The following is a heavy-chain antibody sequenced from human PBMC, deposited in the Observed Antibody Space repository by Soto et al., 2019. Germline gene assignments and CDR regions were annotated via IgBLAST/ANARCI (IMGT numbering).Heavy chain of an antibody. CDR2: IYHSGST. V-gene: IGHV4-30-2*01. Sequence: SETLSLTCTVSGGSVNSGGSYWSWIRQHPGKGLEWIGYIYHSGSTYYNPSLKSRVTISVDRSKNQFSLKLSSVTAADTAVYYCARGDYYYYGMDVWGQGTTVTVSS. J-gene: IGHJ6*02. CDR1: GGSVNSGGSY. CDR3: ARGDYYYYGMDV.